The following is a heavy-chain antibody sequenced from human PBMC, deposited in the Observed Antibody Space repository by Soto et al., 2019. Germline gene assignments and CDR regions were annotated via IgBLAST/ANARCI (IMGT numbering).Heavy chain of an antibody. CDR1: GFTFSDYY. V-gene: IGHV3-11*06. Sequence: GGSLRLSCAASGFTFSDYYMSWIRQAPGKGLEWVSYISSSSSYTNYADSVKGRFTISRDNAKNSLYLQMNSLRAEDTAVYYCAREGYYGSGSYSYGMDVWGQGTTVTVSS. CDR3: AREGYYGSGSYSYGMDV. D-gene: IGHD3-10*01. J-gene: IGHJ6*02. CDR2: ISSSSSYT.